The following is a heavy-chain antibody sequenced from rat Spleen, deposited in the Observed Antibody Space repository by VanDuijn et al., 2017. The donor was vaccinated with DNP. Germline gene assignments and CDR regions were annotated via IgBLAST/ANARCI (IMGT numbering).Heavy chain of an antibody. Sequence: EVQLVESGGGLVQPGRSLKLSCAASGFTFSDYYMAWVRQAPTKGLEWVAYISFNGGSIYNGDSVKGRFTISRDNAKSTLYLQMNSLRSEDMASYYCARPARGWFAYWGQGTLVTVSS. J-gene: IGHJ3*01. CDR2: ISFNGGSI. V-gene: IGHV5-22*01. CDR3: ARPARGWFAY. CDR1: GFTFSDYY.